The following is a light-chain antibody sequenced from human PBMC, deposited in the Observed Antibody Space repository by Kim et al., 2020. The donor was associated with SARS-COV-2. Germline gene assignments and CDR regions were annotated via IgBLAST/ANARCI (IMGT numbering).Light chain of an antibody. CDR2: EVT. J-gene: IGLJ1*01. CDR3: SSFAGYNNFV. Sequence: GQSVTISCTGTRGDIGAYDSVSWFQQHPGKAPKLMIYEVTKRPSGVPDRFSGSKSGNMASLTVSGLQPDDEADYYCSSFAGYNNFVFGTGTKVTVL. V-gene: IGLV2-8*01. CDR1: RGDIGAYDS.